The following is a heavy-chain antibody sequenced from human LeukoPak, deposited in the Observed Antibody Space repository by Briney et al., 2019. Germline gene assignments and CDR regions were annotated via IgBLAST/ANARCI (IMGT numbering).Heavy chain of an antibody. CDR1: GGSISSGDYY. Sequence: KPSETLSLTCTVSGGSISSGDYYWSWIRQPPGKGLEWIGYIYYSGSTYYNPSLKSRVTISVDTSKNQFSLKLSSVTAADTAVYYCARGLDIVVVPAALGAFDIWGQGTMVTVSS. D-gene: IGHD2-2*03. J-gene: IGHJ3*02. CDR3: ARGLDIVVVPAALGAFDI. CDR2: IYYSGST. V-gene: IGHV4-30-4*01.